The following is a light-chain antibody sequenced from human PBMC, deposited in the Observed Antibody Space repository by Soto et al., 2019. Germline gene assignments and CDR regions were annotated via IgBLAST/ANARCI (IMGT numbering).Light chain of an antibody. V-gene: IGLV2-8*01. Sequence: QSVLTQPPSASGSPGQSVTISCTGTSSDIGDYDYVSWYQQHPGKAPKLIIYEVTKRPSGVPDRFSGSKSGNSASLTVSGLQAEDEGDYFCSSYTSSSTWVFGGGTKLTVL. CDR2: EVT. CDR1: SSDIGDYDY. J-gene: IGLJ3*02. CDR3: SSYTSSSTWV.